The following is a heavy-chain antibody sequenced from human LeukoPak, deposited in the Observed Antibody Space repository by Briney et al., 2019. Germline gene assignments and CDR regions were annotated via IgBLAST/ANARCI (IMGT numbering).Heavy chain of an antibody. J-gene: IGHJ5*02. Sequence: GESLKISCKGSGYSFTSYWIGWVRQMPGKGLEWMGIIYPGDSDTRYSPSFQGQVTISADKSISTAYLQRSSLKASDTAMYYCARRYCSSTSCYKHSRGWFDPWGQGTLVTVSS. CDR2: IYPGDSDT. CDR1: GYSFTSYW. D-gene: IGHD2-2*02. V-gene: IGHV5-51*01. CDR3: ARRYCSSTSCYKHSRGWFDP.